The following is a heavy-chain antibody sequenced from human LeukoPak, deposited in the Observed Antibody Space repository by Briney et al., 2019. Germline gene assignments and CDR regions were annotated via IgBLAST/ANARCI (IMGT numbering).Heavy chain of an antibody. J-gene: IGHJ4*02. CDR2: ISSSSSYI. D-gene: IGHD5-18*01. CDR1: GFTFSSYS. CDR3: AKSSGYSYGYDY. Sequence: GGSLRLSCAASGFTFSSYSMNWVRQAPGKGLEWVSSISSSSSYIYYADSVKGRFTISRDNAKNSLYLQMNSLRAEDTAVYYCAKSSGYSYGYDYWGQGTLVTVSS. V-gene: IGHV3-21*01.